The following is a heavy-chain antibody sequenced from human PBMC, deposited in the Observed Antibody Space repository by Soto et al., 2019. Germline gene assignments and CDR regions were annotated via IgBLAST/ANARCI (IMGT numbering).Heavy chain of an antibody. CDR2: ISYDGSNK. CDR1: GFTFSSYG. Sequence: QVQLVESGGGVVQPGRSLRLSCAASGFTFSSYGMHWVRQAPGKGLEWVAVISYDGSNKYYADSVKGRFTISRDNSKNTLYLQMNSLRAEDTAVYYCAKEGGDDSRSWFDPWGQGTLVTVSS. V-gene: IGHV3-30*18. CDR3: AKEGGDDSRSWFDP. J-gene: IGHJ5*02. D-gene: IGHD5-12*01.